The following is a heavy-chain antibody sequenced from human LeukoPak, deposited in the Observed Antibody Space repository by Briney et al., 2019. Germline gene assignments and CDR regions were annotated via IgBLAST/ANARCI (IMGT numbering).Heavy chain of an antibody. D-gene: IGHD6-19*01. CDR1: GFTFSSYA. V-gene: IGHV3-21*01. CDR3: AREQWLVYYFDY. CDR2: ISSSSNYI. J-gene: IGHJ4*02. Sequence: GGSLRLSCAASGFTFSSYAMHWVRQAPGKGLEWVSFISSSSNYIYYADSVKGRFTISRDNAKNSLYLQMNSLRAEDTAVYYCAREQWLVYYFDYWGQGTLVTVSS.